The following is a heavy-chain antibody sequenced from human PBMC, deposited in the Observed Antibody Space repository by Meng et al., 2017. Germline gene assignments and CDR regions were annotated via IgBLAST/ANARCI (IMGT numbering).Heavy chain of an antibody. J-gene: IGHJ4*02. Sequence: GESLKISCAASGFTVSSNYMSWVRQAPGKGLEWVSSIVAGGATTYYADSVKGRFTISRDNSKNSVSLQMTSLRAEDTAVYYCAKYLSRDSGSYFFALESWGQGTLVTVSS. CDR1: GFTVSSNY. V-gene: IGHV3-23*01. CDR3: AKYLSRDSGSYFFALES. D-gene: IGHD3-22*01. CDR2: IVAGGATT.